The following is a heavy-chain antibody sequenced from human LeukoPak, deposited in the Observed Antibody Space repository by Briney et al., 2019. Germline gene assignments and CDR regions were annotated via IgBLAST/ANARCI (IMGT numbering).Heavy chain of an antibody. Sequence: GGSLRLSCAASGFTFSSYSMNWVRQAPGKGLEWVSYISSSSSTIYCADSVKGRLTISRDNAKNSLYLQMNSLRAEDTAVYYCARDRGDYDAFDIWGQGTMVTVSS. V-gene: IGHV3-48*01. CDR1: GFTFSSYS. CDR3: ARDRGDYDAFDI. J-gene: IGHJ3*02. D-gene: IGHD4-17*01. CDR2: ISSSSSTI.